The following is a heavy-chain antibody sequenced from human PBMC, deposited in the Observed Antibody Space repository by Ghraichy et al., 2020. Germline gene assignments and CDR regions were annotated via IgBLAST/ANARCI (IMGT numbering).Heavy chain of an antibody. CDR1: GGSISSGSYY. Sequence: SETLSLTCTVSGGSISSGSYYWSWIRQPAGKGLEWIGRIYTSGSTNYNPSLKSRVTISVDTSKNQFSLKLSSVTAADTAVYYCAREDERFLEPWGQGTLVTVSS. D-gene: IGHD5-24*01. CDR3: AREDERFLEP. CDR2: IYTSGST. V-gene: IGHV4-61*02. J-gene: IGHJ5*02.